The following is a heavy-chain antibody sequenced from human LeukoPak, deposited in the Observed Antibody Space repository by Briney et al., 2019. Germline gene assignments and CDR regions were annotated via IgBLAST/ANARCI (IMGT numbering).Heavy chain of an antibody. Sequence: ASVKVPCKASGGTFSSYAISWVRQAPGQGLEWMGGIIPIFGTANYAQKFQGRVTITADESTSTAYMELSSLRSEDTAVYYCARAPVPRDYDFWSGYYYYFDYWGQGTLVTVSS. V-gene: IGHV1-69*13. CDR3: ARAPVPRDYDFWSGYYYYFDY. CDR1: GGTFSSYA. J-gene: IGHJ4*02. CDR2: IIPIFGTA. D-gene: IGHD3-3*01.